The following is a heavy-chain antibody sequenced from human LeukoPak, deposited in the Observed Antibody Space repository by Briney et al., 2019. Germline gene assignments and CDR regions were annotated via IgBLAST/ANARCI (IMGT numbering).Heavy chain of an antibody. Sequence: GASVKVSCKASGYTFTSYGISWVRQAPGQGLEWMGWISAYNGNTNCAQKLQGRVTMTTDTSTSTAYMELRSLRSDDTAVYYCARHQLELRGPNWFDPWGQGTLVTVSS. D-gene: IGHD1-7*01. CDR1: GYTFTSYG. V-gene: IGHV1-18*01. J-gene: IGHJ5*02. CDR2: ISAYNGNT. CDR3: ARHQLELRGPNWFDP.